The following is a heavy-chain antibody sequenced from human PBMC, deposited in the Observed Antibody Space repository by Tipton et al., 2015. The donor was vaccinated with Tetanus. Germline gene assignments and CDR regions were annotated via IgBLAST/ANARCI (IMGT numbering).Heavy chain of an antibody. J-gene: IGHJ4*02. CDR3: ARDQARGARGWNYFAY. CDR2: IYYSGST. V-gene: IGHV4-31*03. Sequence: TLSLTCTVSGGSISSGGYYWTWIRQHPGKGLEWIGDIYYSGSTYYNPSLKSRVSISVDTSNNQFSVNLNSVTAAGTAVYYCARDQARGARGWNYFAYWGQGALVTVSS. CDR1: GGSISSGGYY. D-gene: IGHD1-26*01.